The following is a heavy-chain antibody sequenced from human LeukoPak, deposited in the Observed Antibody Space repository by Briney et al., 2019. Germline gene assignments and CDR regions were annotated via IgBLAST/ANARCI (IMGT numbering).Heavy chain of an antibody. V-gene: IGHV3-30*18. CDR1: GFTFSSYG. Sequence: PSGGSLRLSCAASGFTFSSYGMHWVRQAPGKGLEWVAVISYDGSNKYYADSVKGRFTISRDNSKNTLYLQMNSLRAEDTAVYYCAKDVVHRLHYDILTGYYWGQGTLVTVSS. CDR3: AKDVVHRLHYDILTGYY. J-gene: IGHJ4*02. CDR2: ISYDGSNK. D-gene: IGHD3-9*01.